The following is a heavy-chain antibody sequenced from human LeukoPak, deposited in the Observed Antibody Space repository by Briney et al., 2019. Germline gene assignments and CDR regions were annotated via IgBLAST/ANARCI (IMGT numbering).Heavy chain of an antibody. D-gene: IGHD4-17*01. CDR2: INHSGYT. CDR1: GVPFSNYY. V-gene: IGHV4-34*01. Sequence: SETLSLTCAVSGVPFSNYYWSWVRQSPEKGLEWIGEINHSGYTNYNPSLKSRVTISVDTSKNQFSLKLSSVTAADTAVYYCARHLYGTYYFDYWGQGTLVTVSS. CDR3: ARHLYGTYYFDY. J-gene: IGHJ4*02.